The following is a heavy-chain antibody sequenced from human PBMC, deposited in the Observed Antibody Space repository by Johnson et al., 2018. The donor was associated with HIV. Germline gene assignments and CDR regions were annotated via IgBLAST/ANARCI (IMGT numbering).Heavy chain of an antibody. J-gene: IGHJ3*02. CDR1: GFTFSSYW. V-gene: IGHV3-7*01. CDR3: AKDFGLDWGNGFDI. CDR2: IKQAGSEK. D-gene: IGHD3-16*01. Sequence: MQLVESGGGLVQPGGSLRLSCAASGFTFSSYWMSWVRKAPGKGLEWVANIKQAGSEKYYVDSVKGRFTISRDNAKNTLYLEMNSLRAEDTAVYYCAKDFGLDWGNGFDIWGQGTMVTVSS.